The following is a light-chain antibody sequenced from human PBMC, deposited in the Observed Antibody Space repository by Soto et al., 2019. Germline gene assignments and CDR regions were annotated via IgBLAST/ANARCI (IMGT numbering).Light chain of an antibody. Sequence: DIQMTQSPSSLSASVGDRVTITCRASQGISNFLAWYQQKPGKVPKLLISAASTLQSGVPSRFSGSGSGTDFTLTITSLQTEDVATYYCQKYSSVINFGQGTRLEI. J-gene: IGKJ5*01. V-gene: IGKV1-27*01. CDR1: QGISNF. CDR3: QKYSSVIN. CDR2: AAS.